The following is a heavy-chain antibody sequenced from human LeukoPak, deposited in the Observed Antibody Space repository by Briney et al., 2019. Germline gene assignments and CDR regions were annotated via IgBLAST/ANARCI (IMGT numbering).Heavy chain of an antibody. V-gene: IGHV4-38-2*02. J-gene: IGHJ2*01. CDR3: ARVSSSWYQDWYFDL. CDR1: GYSISSGYY. Sequence: SETLSLTCTVSGYSISSGYYWGWIRQPPGKGLEWIGRIYTSGSTNYIPSLKSRVTMSVDTSKNQFSLKLSSVTAADTAVYYCARVSSSWYQDWYFDLWGRGTLVTVPS. D-gene: IGHD6-13*01. CDR2: IYTSGST.